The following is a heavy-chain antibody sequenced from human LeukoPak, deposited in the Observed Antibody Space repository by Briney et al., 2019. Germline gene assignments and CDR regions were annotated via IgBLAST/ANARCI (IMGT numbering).Heavy chain of an antibody. CDR3: TWVDCSGGSCYFAS. J-gene: IGHJ4*02. V-gene: IGHV3-15*01. CDR2: IKGTTADGTT. CDR1: GIPFIDAW. Sequence: GGSLRLSCELSGIPFIDAWMSWVRQAPGKGLEWVGRIKGTTADGTTAYAAPVKGRFLITRDDSQRMVYLQMDSLKIEDTAVYFCTWVDCSGGSCYFASWGQGTQVTVSS. D-gene: IGHD2-15*01.